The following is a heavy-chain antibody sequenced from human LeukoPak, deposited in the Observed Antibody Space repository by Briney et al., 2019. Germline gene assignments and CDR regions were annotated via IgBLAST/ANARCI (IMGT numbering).Heavy chain of an antibody. CDR2: IYYSGSI. CDR3: AREPRYCTSTSCLDDAFDI. Sequence: SETLSLTCTVSGGSLSSYYWSWIRQPPGKGLEWIGYIYYSGSINYNPSLKSRVTISVDTSKNQFSLKLSSVTAADTAVYYCAREPRYCTSTSCLDDAFDIWGQGTMVTVSS. V-gene: IGHV4-59*12. J-gene: IGHJ3*02. CDR1: GGSLSSYY. D-gene: IGHD2-2*01.